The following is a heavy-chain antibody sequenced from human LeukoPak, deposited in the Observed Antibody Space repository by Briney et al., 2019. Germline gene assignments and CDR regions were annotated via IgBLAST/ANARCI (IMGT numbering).Heavy chain of an antibody. CDR3: ARAPTYYDTRFDY. D-gene: IGHD3-22*01. V-gene: IGHV1-2*02. CDR2: INPNSGGT. CDR1: GYTFTGYY. J-gene: IGHJ4*02. Sequence: ASVKVSCKASGYTFTGYYMHWVRQAPGQGLEWMGWINPNSGGTNYAQKFQGRVTKTRDTSISTAYMELSRLRSDDTAVYYCARAPTYYDTRFDYWGQGTLVTVSS.